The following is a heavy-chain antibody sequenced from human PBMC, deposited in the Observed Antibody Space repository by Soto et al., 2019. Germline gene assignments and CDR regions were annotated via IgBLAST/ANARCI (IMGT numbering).Heavy chain of an antibody. CDR2: IYWDDDM. D-gene: IGHD2-2*01. CDR1: GFSLSTYGVG. V-gene: IGHV2-5*02. CDR3: GHSGLTSLGDY. J-gene: IGHJ4*02. Sequence: QITLKESGPTLVKPTQTLTLTCTFSGFSLSTYGVGVAWIRQPPGKALEWLALIYWDDDMRYSHSLRDRLTVTKDTSKNQVVLTMTNVDPMDTGTYYCGHSGLTSLGDYWGQGTAVTVSS.